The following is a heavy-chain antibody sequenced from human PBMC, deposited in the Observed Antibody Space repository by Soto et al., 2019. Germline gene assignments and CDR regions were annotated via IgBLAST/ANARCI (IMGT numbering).Heavy chain of an antibody. V-gene: IGHV4-30-4*01. Sequence: QVQLQESGPGLVKPSQTLSLTCTVSGGSISSGDYYWSWIRQPPGKGLEWIGYIYYSGSTYYNPSLKSRVTISVDTSKNQFSLKLSSVTAADTAVYYCVSLLITIFGVVTPHVYYFDYWGQGTLVTVSS. J-gene: IGHJ4*02. CDR1: GGSISSGDYY. CDR2: IYYSGST. CDR3: VSLLITIFGVVTPHVYYFDY. D-gene: IGHD3-3*01.